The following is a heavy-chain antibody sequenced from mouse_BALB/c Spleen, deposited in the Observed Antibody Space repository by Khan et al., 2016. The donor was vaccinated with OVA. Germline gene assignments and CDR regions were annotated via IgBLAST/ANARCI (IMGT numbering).Heavy chain of an antibody. V-gene: IGHV4-2*02. J-gene: IGHJ3*02. D-gene: IGHD2-14*01. CDR1: GFDFSRYW. CDR2: INPGSSTI. Sequence: EVQLVESGGGLVQPGGSLILSCAASGFDFSRYWMSWARQAPGKGQEWIGEINPGSSTINYTPSLKDKFIISRDNAKNTLYLQMRKVRSEDTALYYCARLERYGQHAKWGQGTLVTVSA. CDR3: ARLERYGQHAK.